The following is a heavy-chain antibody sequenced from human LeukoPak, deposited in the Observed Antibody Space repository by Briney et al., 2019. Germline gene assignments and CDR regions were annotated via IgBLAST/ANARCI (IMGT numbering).Heavy chain of an antibody. V-gene: IGHV4-34*01. CDR2: INHSGST. J-gene: IGHJ4*02. CDR3: ARTRGSGY. CDR1: GGSFSGYY. D-gene: IGHD2-2*01. Sequence: PSETLSLTCAVYGGSFSGYYWSWIRQPPGKGLEWIGEINHSGSTNYNPSLKSRVTISVDTSKNQFSLKLSSVTAADTAVYYCARTRGSGYWGQGTLVTVSS.